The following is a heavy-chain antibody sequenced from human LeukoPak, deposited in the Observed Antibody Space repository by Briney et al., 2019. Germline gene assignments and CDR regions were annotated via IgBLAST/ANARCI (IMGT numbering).Heavy chain of an antibody. Sequence: SETLSLTCTVSGGSISSSSYYWGWIRQPPGKGLEWIGSIYYSGSTYYNPSLKSRVTISVDTSKNQFSLKLSSATAADTAVYYCARLRYFDPFDYWGQGTLVTVSS. CDR2: IYYSGST. CDR1: GGSISSSSYY. V-gene: IGHV4-39*07. D-gene: IGHD3-9*01. CDR3: ARLRYFDPFDY. J-gene: IGHJ4*02.